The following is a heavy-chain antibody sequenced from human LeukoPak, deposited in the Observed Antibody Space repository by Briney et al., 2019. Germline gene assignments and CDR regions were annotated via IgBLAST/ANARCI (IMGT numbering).Heavy chain of an antibody. J-gene: IGHJ4*02. V-gene: IGHV5-51*01. CDR1: GYSFTSYW. Sequence: GESLKISCKGSGYSFTSYWSGWLRQMPGKGLEWMGIISPDALDTRYSPPFQGQVTLSADKSISTAYLQWSSLKASDTAMYYCARQRYDYSSGWYYWGQGTLVTVSS. D-gene: IGHD6-19*01. CDR2: ISPDALDT. CDR3: ARQRYDYSSGWYY.